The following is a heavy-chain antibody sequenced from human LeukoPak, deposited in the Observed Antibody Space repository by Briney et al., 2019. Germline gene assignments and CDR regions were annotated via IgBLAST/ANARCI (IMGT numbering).Heavy chain of an antibody. CDR1: EFTFSDYY. CDR2: ISYNGDTI. J-gene: IGHJ6*03. Sequence: GGSLRLSCAASEFTFSDYYMSWIRQAPGKGLEWVSYISYNGDTIYYADSVKGRFTVSRDNAKNSLYLQMNSLRAEDTAVYYCARVGGSKYYDFWSGRSQYYYYYYMDVWGKGTTVTVSS. D-gene: IGHD3-3*01. CDR3: ARVGGSKYYDFWSGRSQYYYYYYMDV. V-gene: IGHV3-11*04.